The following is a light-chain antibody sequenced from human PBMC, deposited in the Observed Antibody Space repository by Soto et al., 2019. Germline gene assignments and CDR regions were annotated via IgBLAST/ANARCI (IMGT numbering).Light chain of an antibody. CDR2: DAS. CDR3: QQYGRSPPWT. Sequence: EIVLTQSPGTLSLSPGERATLSCRASQSVSSTYLAWYQQRPGQAPRLLIYDASIRATGIPDRFSGSGSGTDFSLIISSLEPEDFAVYYCQQYGRSPPWTFGQGTKVDIK. J-gene: IGKJ1*01. CDR1: QSVSSTY. V-gene: IGKV3-20*01.